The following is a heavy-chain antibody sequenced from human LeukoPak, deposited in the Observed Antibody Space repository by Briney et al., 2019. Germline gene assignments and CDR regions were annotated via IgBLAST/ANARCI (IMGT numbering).Heavy chain of an antibody. CDR3: ARLVGYCSSTSCLNHYYYYYMDV. V-gene: IGHV4-59*01. CDR1: GDSMSRYY. D-gene: IGHD2-2*01. Sequence: SETLSLTCTVSGDSMSRYYWNWIRQPPGEGLEWIGYIYYSGSTNYNPSLKSRVTISVDTSKNQFSLKLSSVTAADTAVYYCARLVGYCSSTSCLNHYYYYYMDVWGKGTTVTVSS. J-gene: IGHJ6*03. CDR2: IYYSGST.